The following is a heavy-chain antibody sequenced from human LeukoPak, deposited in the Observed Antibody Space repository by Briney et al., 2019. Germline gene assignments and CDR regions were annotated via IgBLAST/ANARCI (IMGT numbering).Heavy chain of an antibody. V-gene: IGHV1-24*01. D-gene: IGHD3-22*01. J-gene: IGHJ4*02. CDR1: GGTFSSYA. Sequence: ASVKVSCKASGGTFSSYAISWVRQAPGQGLEWMGGFDPEDGETIYAQKFQGRVTMTEDTSTDTAYMGLSSLRSEDTAVYYCATWHYYDSSGYCFDYWGQGTLVTVSS. CDR2: FDPEDGET. CDR3: ATWHYYDSSGYCFDY.